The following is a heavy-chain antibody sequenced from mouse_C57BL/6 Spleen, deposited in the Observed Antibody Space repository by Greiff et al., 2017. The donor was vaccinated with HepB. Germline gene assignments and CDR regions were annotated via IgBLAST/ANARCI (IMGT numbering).Heavy chain of an antibody. D-gene: IGHD2-3*01. J-gene: IGHJ4*01. CDR3: AREGGWLQGAMDY. CDR1: GFTFSSYA. CDR2: ISDGGSYT. V-gene: IGHV5-4*01. Sequence: EVKLVESGGGLVKPGGSLKLSCAASGFTFSSYAMSWVRQTPEKGLEWVATISDGGSYTYYPDKVKGRVTISRDNAKNNRYMQMSQLKSEDTAMYYCAREGGWLQGAMDYWGQGTSVTVSS.